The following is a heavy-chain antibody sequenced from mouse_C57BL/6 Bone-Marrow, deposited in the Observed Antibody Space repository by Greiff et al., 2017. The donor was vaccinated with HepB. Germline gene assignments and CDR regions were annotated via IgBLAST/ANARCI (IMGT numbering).Heavy chain of an antibody. J-gene: IGHJ3*01. D-gene: IGHD2-4*01. V-gene: IGHV14-4*01. CDR2: IDPENGDT. Sequence: VQLQQSGAELVRPGASVKLSCTASGFNIKDDYMHWVKQRPEQGLEWIGWIDPENGDTEYASKFQGKATITADTSSNTAYLQLSSLTSEDTAVYYFTRITNAWFAYWGQGTLVTVSA. CDR1: GFNIKDDY. CDR3: TRITNAWFAY.